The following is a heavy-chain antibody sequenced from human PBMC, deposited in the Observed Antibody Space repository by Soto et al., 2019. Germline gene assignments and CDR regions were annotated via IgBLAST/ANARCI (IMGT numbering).Heavy chain of an antibody. D-gene: IGHD3-22*01. CDR1: GGTFSSYA. J-gene: IGHJ4*02. Sequence: QVQLVQSGAEVKKPGSSVKVSCKASGGTFSSYAISWVRQAPGQGLEWMGGIIPIFGTANYAQKFQGRVTXXAXEXTSTAYMELSSRRSEDTAVYYCARVYYYDSSGHFDYWGQGTLVTVSS. CDR2: IIPIFGTA. CDR3: ARVYYYDSSGHFDY. V-gene: IGHV1-69*12.